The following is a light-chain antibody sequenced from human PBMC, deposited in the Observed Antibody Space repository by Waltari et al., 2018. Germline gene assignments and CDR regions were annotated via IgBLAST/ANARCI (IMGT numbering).Light chain of an antibody. Sequence: QSALTQPASVSGSPGQSITISCTGTSIDIARYNYVSWYQQHPGKGTKLIIYEVSNRPSGVSHRFSGSKSGNTASLTISGLQPEDEADYYCNSFTTSSTYVFGTGTMVTVL. CDR2: EVS. V-gene: IGLV2-14*01. J-gene: IGLJ1*01. CDR1: SIDIARYNY. CDR3: NSFTTSSTYV.